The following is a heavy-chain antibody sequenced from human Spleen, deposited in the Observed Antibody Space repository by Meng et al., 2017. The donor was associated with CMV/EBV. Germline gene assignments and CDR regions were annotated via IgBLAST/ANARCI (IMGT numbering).Heavy chain of an antibody. J-gene: IGHJ5*02. CDR1: GGSISSGDYY. D-gene: IGHD6-13*01. CDR3: ARGLYPSSSWYFRWFDP. Sequence: QVQLQESGPGLVKPSQTLSLTCTVSGGSISSGDYYWSWIRQPPGKGLEWIGYIYYSGSTYYNPSLKSRVTISVDTSKNQFSLKLSSVTAADTAVYYCARGLYPSSSWYFRWFDPWGQGTLVTVSS. V-gene: IGHV4-30-4*08. CDR2: IYYSGST.